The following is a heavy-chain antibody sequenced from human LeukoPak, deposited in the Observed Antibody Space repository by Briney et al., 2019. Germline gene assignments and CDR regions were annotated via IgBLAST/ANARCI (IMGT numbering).Heavy chain of an antibody. CDR2: ISGSGGGT. V-gene: IGHV3-23*01. D-gene: IGHD2-21*01. CDR3: ARTLAYCGGDCYLRAFDI. Sequence: GGSLRLSCAASGFTYSRYAMSWVRHAPGKGLEWVSAISGSGGGTYYADSVKGRFTISRDNSKNTLYLQMNSLRAEDTAVYYCARTLAYCGGDCYLRAFDIWGQGTMVTVSS. CDR1: GFTYSRYA. J-gene: IGHJ3*02.